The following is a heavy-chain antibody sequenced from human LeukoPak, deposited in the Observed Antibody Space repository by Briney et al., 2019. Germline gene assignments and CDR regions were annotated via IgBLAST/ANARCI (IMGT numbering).Heavy chain of an antibody. D-gene: IGHD2-2*01. Sequence: GGSLRLSCAPSGFTVSSAHMSWVRQAPGKGLEWVSVIYSDGNTNYVDSVKGRFTISRDSSKNTLSLQMNSLRAEDTAVYYCARHTNRGSDYWGQGTLVTVSS. J-gene: IGHJ4*02. CDR1: GFTVSSAH. CDR2: IYSDGNT. CDR3: ARHTNRGSDY. V-gene: IGHV3-53*01.